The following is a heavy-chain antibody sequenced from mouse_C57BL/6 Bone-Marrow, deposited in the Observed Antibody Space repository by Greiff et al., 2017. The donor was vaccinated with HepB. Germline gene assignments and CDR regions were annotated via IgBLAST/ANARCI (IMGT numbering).Heavy chain of an antibody. CDR1: EYEFPSHD. CDR3: AVTTVRFDY. J-gene: IGHJ3*01. Sequence: EVQLVESGAGLVQPGESLKLSCESTEYEFPSHDMSWVCKTPDKRLELVAAINSDGGSTYYPDTMERRFIISRDNTKKTLYLQMSSLRSDDAALYYCAVTTVRFDYWGQGTLVTVSA. V-gene: IGHV5-2*01. D-gene: IGHD1-1*01. CDR2: INSDGGST.